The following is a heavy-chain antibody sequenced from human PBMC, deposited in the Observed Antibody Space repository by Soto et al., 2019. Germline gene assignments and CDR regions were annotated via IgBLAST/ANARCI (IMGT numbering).Heavy chain of an antibody. CDR2: ISAYNGNT. V-gene: IGHV1-18*01. J-gene: IGHJ4*02. Sequence: ASVKVSCKASGYTFTSYGISWVRQAPGQGPEWMGWISAYNGNTNYAQKHQGRVTMTTDTSTSTAYMELRSLRSDDTAVYYCARGAGYDYIWGSYPLYYFDYWGQGTLVTVSS. CDR3: ARGAGYDYIWGSYPLYYFDY. CDR1: GYTFTSYG. D-gene: IGHD3-16*01.